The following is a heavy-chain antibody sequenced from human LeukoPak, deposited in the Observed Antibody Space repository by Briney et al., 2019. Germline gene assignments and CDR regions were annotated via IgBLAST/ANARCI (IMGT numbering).Heavy chain of an antibody. D-gene: IGHD3-22*01. CDR1: GGSITGSSYY. J-gene: IGHJ4*02. CDR2: MYYSGST. V-gene: IGHV4-39*01. CDR3: ARQYYDNTGYYYFDY. Sequence: PSETLSLTCTVSGGSITGSSYYWGWIRQPPGKGLEWIGSMYYSGSTYYNPSLKSRLTISVDTSKDQFSLKLTSVTAADTPVYYCARQYYDNTGYYYFDYWGQGTLVTVSS.